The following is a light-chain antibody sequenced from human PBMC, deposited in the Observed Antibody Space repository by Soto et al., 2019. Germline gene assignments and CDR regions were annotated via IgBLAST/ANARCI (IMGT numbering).Light chain of an antibody. CDR3: EAWDDSLNGYV. CDR2: SNN. CDR1: SSNIGSNT. Sequence: QSALTQPPSASGTPGQRVTISCSGSSSNIGSNTVNWYQQLPGTAPKLLIYSNNQRPSGVPDRFSGSKSGTSASLAISGLQSEDEADYYCEAWDDSLNGYVFGTGTNVTVL. V-gene: IGLV1-44*01. J-gene: IGLJ1*01.